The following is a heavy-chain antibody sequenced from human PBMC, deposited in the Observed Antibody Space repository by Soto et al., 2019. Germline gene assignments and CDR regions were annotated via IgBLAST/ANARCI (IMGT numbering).Heavy chain of an antibody. D-gene: IGHD1-7*01. V-gene: IGHV1-69*13. CDR1: GGTFSNSA. CDR2: FNPIFGAP. J-gene: IGHJ5*02. CDR3: AVGNSTTYNWFDP. Sequence: SVKVSSKASGGTFSNSAIYWVRQAPGQGLVWMGGFNPIFGAPYYAQTFQGRVTITADESTGTVYMDLSSLRSEDTAVYDCAVGNSTTYNWFDPWGQGTLVTV.